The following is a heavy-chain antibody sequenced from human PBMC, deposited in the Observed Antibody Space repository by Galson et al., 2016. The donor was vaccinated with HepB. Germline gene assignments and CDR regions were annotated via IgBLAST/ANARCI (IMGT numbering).Heavy chain of an antibody. J-gene: IGHJ6*02. Sequence: SLRLSCAASGFTFSGFAMTWVRQAPGKGLEWVSAISGSGDRTYYADSVKGRFTISRDNSRNTLYLQMNSLRAEDTAVYFCGKDINLGVWGQGTTITISS. V-gene: IGHV3-23*01. CDR3: GKDINLGV. CDR1: GFTFSGFA. CDR2: ISGSGDRT.